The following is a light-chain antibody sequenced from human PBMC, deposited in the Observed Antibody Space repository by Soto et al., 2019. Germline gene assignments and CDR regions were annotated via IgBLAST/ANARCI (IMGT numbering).Light chain of an antibody. CDR2: KVS. Sequence: DVVMTQSPLSLPVTLGQPASISCRSSQSLVYSDGNAYLNWFHQRPGQSPRRLIYKVSYRDSGVPDRFSGSGSGPDFTLKISRVEAEDVGVYYCMQGTHSPPYTFGQGTKLEIK. CDR1: QSLVYSDGNAY. CDR3: MQGTHSPPYT. V-gene: IGKV2-30*01. J-gene: IGKJ2*01.